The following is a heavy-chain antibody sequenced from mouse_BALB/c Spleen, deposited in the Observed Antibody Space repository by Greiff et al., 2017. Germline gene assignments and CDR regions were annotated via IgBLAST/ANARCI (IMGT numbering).Heavy chain of an antibody. V-gene: IGHV5-6-3*01. CDR1: GFTFSSYG. Sequence: EVKLVESGGGLVQPGGSLKLSCAASGFTFSSYGMSWVRQTPDKRLELVATINSNGGSTYYPDSVKGRFTISRDNAKNTLYLQMSSLKSEDTAMYYCARDSHWYFDVWGAGTTVTVSS. CDR3: ARDSHWYFDV. J-gene: IGHJ1*01. CDR2: INSNGGST.